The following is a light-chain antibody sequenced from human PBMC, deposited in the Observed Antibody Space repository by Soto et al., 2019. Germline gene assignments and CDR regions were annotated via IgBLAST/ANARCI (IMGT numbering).Light chain of an antibody. CDR3: SSYTNINTRACV. V-gene: IGLV2-14*01. CDR2: EVT. J-gene: IGLJ1*01. Sequence: QSVLTQPRSVSGSPGQSVTISCTGTSGDVGGYNFVSWYQQNPGKAPTLMIYEVTDRPSGVSNRFSGSKSGNTASLTISGLQAEDEAEYYCSSYTNINTRACVFGTGTKLTVL. CDR1: SGDVGGYNF.